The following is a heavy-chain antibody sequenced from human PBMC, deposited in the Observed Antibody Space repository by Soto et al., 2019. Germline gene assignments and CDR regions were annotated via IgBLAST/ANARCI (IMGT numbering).Heavy chain of an antibody. V-gene: IGHV1-18*01. D-gene: IGHD3-16*02. CDR3: ARIGYDYVWGSYRPVEIDY. CDR1: GYTFTSYG. Sequence: QVPLVQSGAEVKKPGASVKVSCKASGYTFTSYGISWVRQAPGQGLEWMGWISAYNGNTNYAQKLQGRVTMTTDTSASTAYMGLRRLRSDDTAVYYCARIGYDYVWGSYRPVEIDYWGQGTLVTVSS. CDR2: ISAYNGNT. J-gene: IGHJ4*02.